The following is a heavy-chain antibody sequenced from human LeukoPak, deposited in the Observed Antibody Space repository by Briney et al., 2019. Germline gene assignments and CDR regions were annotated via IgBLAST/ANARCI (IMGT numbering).Heavy chain of an antibody. D-gene: IGHD2-2*01. Sequence: GGSLRLSCAASGFTFSSYSMNWVRQAPGKGLEWVSSISSSSSYIYYADSVKGRFTISRDNAKNSLYLQMNSLRAEDTAVYYCARAHLGFCSSTSCLSFDYWGQGTLVTVSS. CDR1: GFTFSSYS. J-gene: IGHJ4*02. V-gene: IGHV3-21*01. CDR3: ARAHLGFCSSTSCLSFDY. CDR2: ISSSSSYI.